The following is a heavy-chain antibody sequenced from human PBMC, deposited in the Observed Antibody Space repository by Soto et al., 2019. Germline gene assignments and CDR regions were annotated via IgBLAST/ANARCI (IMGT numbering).Heavy chain of an antibody. J-gene: IGHJ4*02. Sequence: GGSLRLSCAASGFTFSSYAMHWVRQAPGKGLEWVAVISYDGRNKYYADSVKGRFTISRDNSKNTLYLQMNSLSAEDTAVYYCERGRGSSGWYDYWGQGTLVTVSS. CDR3: ERGRGSSGWYDY. CDR2: ISYDGRNK. D-gene: IGHD6-19*01. V-gene: IGHV3-30*04. CDR1: GFTFSSYA.